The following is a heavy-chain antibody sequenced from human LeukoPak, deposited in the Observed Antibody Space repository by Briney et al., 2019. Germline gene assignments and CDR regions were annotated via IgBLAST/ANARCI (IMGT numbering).Heavy chain of an antibody. V-gene: IGHV3-30-3*01. CDR1: GFTFSSYA. J-gene: IGHJ6*02. CDR3: ARSKLERRHYYYYGMDV. Sequence: GGSLRLSCAASGFTFSSYAMHWVRQAPGKGLERVAVISYDGSNKYYADSVKGQFTISRDNSKNTLYLQMNSLRAEDTAVYYCARSKLERRHYYYYGMDVWGQGTTVTVSS. D-gene: IGHD1-1*01. CDR2: ISYDGSNK.